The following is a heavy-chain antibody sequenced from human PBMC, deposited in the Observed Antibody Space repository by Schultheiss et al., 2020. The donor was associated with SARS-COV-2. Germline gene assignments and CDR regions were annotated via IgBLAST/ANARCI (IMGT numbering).Heavy chain of an antibody. D-gene: IGHD2-2*01. J-gene: IGHJ3*02. CDR3: ARLSRARVVVVAAAALAFDM. CDR1: GASLSFDY. CDR2: IYDSGRAIYKT. V-gene: IGHV4-59*12. Sequence: SETLSLTCTVSGASLSFDYWSWIRQSPGKGLEWIGYIYDSGRAIYKTKYNPSLKSRVSVSVDTSNNQFSLKVNSVTAADTAVYYCARLSRARVVVVAAAALAFDMWGQGRMITV.